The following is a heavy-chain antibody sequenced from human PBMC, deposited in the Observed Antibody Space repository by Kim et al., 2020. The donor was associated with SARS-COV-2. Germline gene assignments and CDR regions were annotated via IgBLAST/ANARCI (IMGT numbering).Heavy chain of an antibody. CDR1: GFTFSSYS. V-gene: IGHV3-21*01. CDR2: ISSSSSYI. J-gene: IGHJ6*02. D-gene: IGHD3-10*01. Sequence: GGSLRLSCAASGFTFSSYSMNWVRQAPGKGLEWVSSISSSSSYIYYADSVKGRFTISRDNAKNSLYLQMNSLRAEDTAVYYCARDRVLWFGELLNGYYYYGMAVWGQGTTVTVSS. CDR3: ARDRVLWFGELLNGYYYYGMAV.